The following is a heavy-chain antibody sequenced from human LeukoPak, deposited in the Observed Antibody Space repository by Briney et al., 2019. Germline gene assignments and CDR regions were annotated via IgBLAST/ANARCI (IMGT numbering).Heavy chain of an antibody. CDR3: ASRAGEYSHPYDY. V-gene: IGHV3-53*01. J-gene: IGHJ4*02. Sequence: GGSLRLSCRVSGFTVSINAMSWVRRARGKGLEWVSFIYSGGNTHYSGSGKGRFTISRDNSKNTLDLQMNSQRAEHTAVYYCASRAGEYSHPYDYWGQGTLVTVSS. CDR2: IYSGGNT. CDR1: GFTVSINA. D-gene: IGHD2/OR15-2a*01.